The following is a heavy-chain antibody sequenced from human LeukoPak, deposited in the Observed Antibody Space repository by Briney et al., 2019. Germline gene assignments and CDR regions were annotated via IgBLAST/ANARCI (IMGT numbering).Heavy chain of an antibody. D-gene: IGHD6-19*01. V-gene: IGHV1-18*01. CDR3: ARYERSGWPFDY. CDR2: NSAYNGNT. CDR1: GYTFTSYG. Sequence: ASVKVSCKASGYTFTSYGISWVRQAPGQGLEWMGWNSAYNGNTNYAQKLQGRVTMTTDTSTSTAYMELRSLRSDDTAVYYCARYERSGWPFDYWGQGTLVTVSS. J-gene: IGHJ4*02.